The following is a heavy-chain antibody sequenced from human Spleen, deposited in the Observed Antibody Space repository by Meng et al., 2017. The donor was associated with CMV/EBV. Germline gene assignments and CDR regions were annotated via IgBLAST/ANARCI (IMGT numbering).Heavy chain of an antibody. D-gene: IGHD1-26*01. CDR2: IYYSGST. CDR1: GGSISSGGYY. CDR3: AREAAGVGATTSVLWYYFDY. J-gene: IGHJ4*02. V-gene: IGHV4-31*03. Sequence: SETLSLTCNVSGGSISSGGYYWSWIRQHPGKGLEWIGYIYYSGSTYYNPSLKSRVTISVDTSKNQFSLKLSSVTAADTAVYYCAREAAGVGATTSVLWYYFDYWGQGTLVTVSS.